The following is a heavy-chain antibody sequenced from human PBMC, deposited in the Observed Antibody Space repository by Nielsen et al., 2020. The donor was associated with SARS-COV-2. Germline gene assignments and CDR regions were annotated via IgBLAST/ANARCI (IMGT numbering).Heavy chain of an antibody. V-gene: IGHV7-4-1*02. D-gene: IGHD5-12*01. CDR3: ARAFGATRNNWFDP. CDR2: INTNTGNP. Sequence: ASVKVSCKASGYTFTSYAMNWVRQAPGQGLEWMGWINTNTGNPTYARGFTGRFVFSLDTSVSTAYLQISSLKAEDTAVYYCARAFGATRNNWFDPWGQGTLVTVSS. J-gene: IGHJ5*02. CDR1: GYTFTSYA.